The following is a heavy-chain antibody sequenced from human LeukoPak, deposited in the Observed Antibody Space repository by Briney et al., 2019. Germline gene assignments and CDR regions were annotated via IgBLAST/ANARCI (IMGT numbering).Heavy chain of an antibody. CDR1: GFTFSSYS. D-gene: IGHD3-10*01. Sequence: GGSLRLSCAASGFTFSSYSMNWVRQAPGKGLEWVSYISSSSSTIYYADSVKGRFTISRDNAKNSLYLQMNSLRAEDTAVYYCARDPGRITMVRGVMNYWGQGTLVTVSS. CDR2: ISSSSSTI. J-gene: IGHJ4*02. V-gene: IGHV3-48*04. CDR3: ARDPGRITMVRGVMNY.